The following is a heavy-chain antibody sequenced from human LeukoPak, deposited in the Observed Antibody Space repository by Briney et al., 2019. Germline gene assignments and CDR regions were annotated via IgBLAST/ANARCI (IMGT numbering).Heavy chain of an antibody. Sequence: GGSLRLSCAASGFTFSSYGMNWVRQAPGKGLEWVSYISSSSSTIYYADSVKGRFTISRDNAKKSLDLQMNSLRAEDTAVYYCARGLIAAATVDDYWGQGTLVTVSS. V-gene: IGHV3-48*01. CDR3: ARGLIAAATVDDY. J-gene: IGHJ4*02. D-gene: IGHD6-13*01. CDR2: ISSSSSTI. CDR1: GFTFSSYG.